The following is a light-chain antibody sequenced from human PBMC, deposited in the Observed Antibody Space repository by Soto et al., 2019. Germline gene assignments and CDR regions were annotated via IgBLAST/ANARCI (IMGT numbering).Light chain of an antibody. Sequence: IQMTHAPSSLSASVVDRVTITCLASQGISNYLAWYQQKPGKVPKLLIYAASTLQSGVPSRFSGSGSGTDFTLTISCLQSEDFATYYCQQYYSYPLTFGGGTKV. CDR2: AAS. V-gene: IGKV1-27*01. CDR1: QGISNY. J-gene: IGKJ4*01. CDR3: QQYYSYPLT.